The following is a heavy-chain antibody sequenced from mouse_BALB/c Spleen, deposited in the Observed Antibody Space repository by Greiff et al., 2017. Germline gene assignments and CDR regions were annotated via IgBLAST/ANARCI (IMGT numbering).Heavy chain of an antibody. J-gene: IGHJ4*01. CDR2: INPSNGRT. CDR1: GYTFTSYW. D-gene: IGHD1-3*01. CDR3: ASGLWYAMDY. Sequence: VQLQQPGAELVKPGASVKLSCKASGYTFTSYWMHWVKQRPGQGLEWIGEINPSNGRTNYNEKFKSKATLTVDKSSSTAYMQLSSLTSEDSAVYYCASGLWYAMDYWGQGTSVTVSS. V-gene: IGHV1S81*02.